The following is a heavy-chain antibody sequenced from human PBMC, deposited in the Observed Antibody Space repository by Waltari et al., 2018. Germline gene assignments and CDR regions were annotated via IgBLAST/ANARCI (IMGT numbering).Heavy chain of an antibody. D-gene: IGHD6-13*01. CDR3: AREMRDCYSSSWYCAFDI. CDR2: ISPSSSTI. CDR1: GFIFSNYN. Sequence: EVQLVESGGGLVQPGGSLRLSCAASGFIFSNYNMNWVRQAPGKGLEWVSFISPSSSTIYYADSVKGRFTISRDNAKNSLYLQMNGLRVEDTAVYYCAREMRDCYSSSWYCAFDIWGQGTMVTVSS. J-gene: IGHJ3*02. V-gene: IGHV3-48*04.